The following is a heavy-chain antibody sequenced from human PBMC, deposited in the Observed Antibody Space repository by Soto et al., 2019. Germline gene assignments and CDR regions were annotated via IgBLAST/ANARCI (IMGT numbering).Heavy chain of an antibody. CDR1: GFTVSSNY. V-gene: IGHV3-53*01. D-gene: IGHD4-17*01. CDR3: ASQHDYGESFFDL. Sequence: EVQLVESGGGLIQPGGSLRLSCAASGFTVSSNYMSWVRQAPGKGLEWVSVIYSGGSTYYADSVKGRFTISRDNSKNTLYLQMNCLRAEDTAVYYCASQHDYGESFFDLWGRGTLVTVSS. CDR2: IYSGGST. J-gene: IGHJ2*01.